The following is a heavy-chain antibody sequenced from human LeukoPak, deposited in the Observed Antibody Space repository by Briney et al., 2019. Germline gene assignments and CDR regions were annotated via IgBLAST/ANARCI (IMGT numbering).Heavy chain of an antibody. Sequence: ASVKVSCKASGYTFTGYYMHWVRQAPGQGLEWMGWINPNSGGTNYAQKFQGRVTMTRDTSISTAYMELSRLRSDDTAVYYCARSLEMATITIDYWGQGTLVTVSS. CDR3: ARSLEMATITIDY. D-gene: IGHD5-24*01. J-gene: IGHJ4*02. CDR2: INPNSGGT. CDR1: GYTFTGYY. V-gene: IGHV1-2*02.